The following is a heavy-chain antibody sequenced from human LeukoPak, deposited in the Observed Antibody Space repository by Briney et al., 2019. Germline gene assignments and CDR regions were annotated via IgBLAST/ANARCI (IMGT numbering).Heavy chain of an antibody. V-gene: IGHV4-59*01. CDR2: IYYSGST. D-gene: IGHD3-22*01. Sequence: PSETLSLTCTVSGGSISSYYWSWIRQPPGKGLEWIGYIYYSGSTNYNPSLKSRVTISVDTSKNQFSLKLSSVTAADTAVYYCARVAVDDYYDSIPGGFDPWGQGTLVTVSS. J-gene: IGHJ5*02. CDR3: ARVAVDDYYDSIPGGFDP. CDR1: GGSISSYY.